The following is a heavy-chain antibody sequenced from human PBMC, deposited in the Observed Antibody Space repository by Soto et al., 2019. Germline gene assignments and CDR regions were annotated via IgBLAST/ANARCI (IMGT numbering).Heavy chain of an antibody. V-gene: IGHV4-31*03. J-gene: IGHJ4*02. CDR1: GGSISSGGYY. CDR3: ARMYSSSPLAGY. D-gene: IGHD6-6*01. CDR2: IYYSGST. Sequence: SETLSLTCTVSGGSISSGGYYLSWIRQHPGKGLEWIGYIYYSGSTYYNPSLKSRVTISVDTSKKQFSLKLSYVTAADTALYYCARMYSSSPLAGYWGQGTLVTVSS.